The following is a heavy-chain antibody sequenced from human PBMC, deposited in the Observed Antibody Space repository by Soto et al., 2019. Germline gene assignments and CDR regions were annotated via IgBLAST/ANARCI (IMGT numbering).Heavy chain of an antibody. J-gene: IGHJ5*02. CDR3: ARGLTRIAVAGTCWFDP. CDR1: GFTFSSYA. D-gene: IGHD6-19*01. CDR2: ISYDGSNK. Sequence: TGGSLRLSCAASGFTFSSYAMHWVRQAPGKGLEWVAVISYDGSNKYYADSVKGRFTISRDNSKNTLYLQMNSLRAEDTAVYYCARGLTRIAVAGTCWFDPWGQGTLVTVS. V-gene: IGHV3-30-3*01.